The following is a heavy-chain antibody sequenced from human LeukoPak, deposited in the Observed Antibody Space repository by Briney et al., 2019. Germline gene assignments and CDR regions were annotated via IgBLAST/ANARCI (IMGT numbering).Heavy chain of an antibody. CDR2: MNPNSGNT. CDR1: GYTFTSYD. CDR3: ARITMVRGGDY. V-gene: IGHV1-8*03. D-gene: IGHD3-10*01. J-gene: IGHJ4*02. Sequence: ASVKVSCKASGYTFTSYDINWVRQATGQGLEWMGWMNPNSGNTGYAQKFQGRVTITRNTSISTAYMELSSLRSEDTAVYYCARITMVRGGDYWGQGTLVTVSS.